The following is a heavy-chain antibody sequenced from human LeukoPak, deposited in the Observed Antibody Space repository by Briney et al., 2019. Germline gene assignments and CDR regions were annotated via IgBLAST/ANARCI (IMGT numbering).Heavy chain of an antibody. CDR3: AKGGRICSASTCRVDY. Sequence: GGSLRLSCAASGFTFSSYAMSWVRQAPGKGLEWVSVISASGGSTYYSDSVKGRFTISRDKSSNTLYLQMNSLGAEDTAVYYCAKGGRICSASTCRVDYWGQGTLVIVPS. V-gene: IGHV3-23*01. CDR1: GFTFSSYA. J-gene: IGHJ4*02. CDR2: ISASGGST. D-gene: IGHD2-15*01.